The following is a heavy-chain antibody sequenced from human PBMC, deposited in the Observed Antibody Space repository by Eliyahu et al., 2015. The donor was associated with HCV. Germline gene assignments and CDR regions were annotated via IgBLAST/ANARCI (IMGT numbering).Heavy chain of an antibody. V-gene: IGHV3-9*01. CDR1: GFTFDDYA. D-gene: IGHD4-23*01. CDR3: AKVDYGGNFFDY. Sequence: EVQLVESGGGLVQPGRSLRLSCAASGFTFDDYAMHWVRQAPGKGLEWVSGISWNSGSIGYADSVKGRFTISRDNAKNSLYLQMNSLRAEDTALYYCAKVDYGGNFFDYWGQGTLVTVSS. J-gene: IGHJ4*02. CDR2: ISWNSGSI.